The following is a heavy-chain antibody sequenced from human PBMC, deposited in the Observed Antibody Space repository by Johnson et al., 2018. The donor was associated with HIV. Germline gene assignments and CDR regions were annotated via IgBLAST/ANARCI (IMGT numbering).Heavy chain of an antibody. D-gene: IGHD1-26*01. CDR1: GFTFSSYG. Sequence: VQLVESGGGVVQPGGSLRLSCAASGFTFSSYGMHWVRQAPGKGLEWVAFIRSAGSNKYYADSLKGRFTISRDNSKNTLYLQMNSLRAEDTAVYYCARAKGGSYSDEQGAFDIWGQGTMVTVSS. CDR3: ARAKGGSYSDEQGAFDI. CDR2: IRSAGSNK. V-gene: IGHV3-30*02. J-gene: IGHJ3*02.